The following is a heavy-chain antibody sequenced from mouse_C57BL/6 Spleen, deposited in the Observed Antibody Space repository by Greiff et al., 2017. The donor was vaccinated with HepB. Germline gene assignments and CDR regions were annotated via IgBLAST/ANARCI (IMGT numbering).Heavy chain of an antibody. V-gene: IGHV5-9*01. J-gene: IGHJ3*01. CDR2: ISGGGGNT. D-gene: IGHD1-1*01. CDR1: GFTFSSYT. CDR3: ARHTTVVGRAWSAY. Sequence: EVMLVESGGGLVKPGGSLKLSCAASGFTFSSYTMSWVRQTPEKRLEWVATISGGGGNTYYPDSVKGRFTISRDNAKNTLYLQMSSLRSEDTALYYCARHTTVVGRAWSAYWGQGTLVTVSA.